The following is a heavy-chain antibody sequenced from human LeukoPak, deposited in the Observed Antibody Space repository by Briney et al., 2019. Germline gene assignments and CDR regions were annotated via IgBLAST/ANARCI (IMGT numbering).Heavy chain of an antibody. D-gene: IGHD6-13*01. V-gene: IGHV3-7*03. CDR3: ARDPGIAAAGTNYYYYYYMDV. CDR1: GFTFSSYW. Sequence: GGSLRLSCAASGFTFSSYWMSWVRQAPGKGLEWVANIKQDGSEKYYVDSVKGRFTISRDNAKNSLYLQMNSLRAEDTAVYYCARDPGIAAAGTNYYYYYYMDVWGKGTTVTVSS. J-gene: IGHJ6*03. CDR2: IKQDGSEK.